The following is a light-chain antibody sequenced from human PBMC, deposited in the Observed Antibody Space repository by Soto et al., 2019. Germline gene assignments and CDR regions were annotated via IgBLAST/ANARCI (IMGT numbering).Light chain of an antibody. CDR2: GAS. V-gene: IGKV3-20*01. CDR1: QSVSSSY. J-gene: IGKJ1*01. CDR3: QQYGSSPPT. Sequence: EIVLTQCPGTLSLSPGERDTLSCRASQSVSSSYLAWYQQKPGQAPRLLIYGASSRATGIPDRFSGSGSGTDFTLTISRLEPEDFAVYYCQQYGSSPPTFGQGTKVDIK.